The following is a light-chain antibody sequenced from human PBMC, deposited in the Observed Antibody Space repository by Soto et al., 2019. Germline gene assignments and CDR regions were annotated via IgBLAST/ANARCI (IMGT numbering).Light chain of an antibody. V-gene: IGKV3-15*01. J-gene: IGKJ1*01. CDR1: QNVNSN. CDR3: QEYNTWPWT. CDR2: GAS. Sequence: ETVMTQSPATLSVSPGERATLSCRASQNVNSNLAWYQQKLGQAPRVLIFGASTRATGIPARFSGSGSGTEFSLTINSLQSEDFAVYYCQEYNTWPWTFGQGTKVDI.